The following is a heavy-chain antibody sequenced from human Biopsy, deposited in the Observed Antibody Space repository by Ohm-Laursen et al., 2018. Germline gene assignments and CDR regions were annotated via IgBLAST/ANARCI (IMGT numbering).Heavy chain of an antibody. CDR3: AVSDYVDSNCYLWFGR. J-gene: IGHJ4*01. CDR1: GGSTARGGYY. Sequence: SDTLSLTCSVSGGSTARGGYYSPRVRQYARKGVEWIRHIHSSGSTFYKASLESRLTISVDTSKNQFSLKITSVTAAGTTVYYFAVSDYVDSNCYLWFGRWGHGTLVTVSA. CDR2: IHSSGST. D-gene: IGHD3-22*01. V-gene: IGHV4-31*03.